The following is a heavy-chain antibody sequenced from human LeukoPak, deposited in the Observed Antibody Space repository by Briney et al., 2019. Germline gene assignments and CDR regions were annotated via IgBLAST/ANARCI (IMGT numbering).Heavy chain of an antibody. CDR2: ISDDGTNK. J-gene: IGHJ6*02. D-gene: IGHD3-3*01. CDR3: ARGDYPPSYDFWSGYFLV. CDR1: GFTFSSYT. V-gene: IGHV3-30-3*01. Sequence: GGSLRLSCAASGFTFSSYTIHWVRQAPGKGLEWVALISDDGTNKYYVDSVKGRFTISRDNSKNTLYLQMNSLRAEDTAVYYCARGDYPPSYDFWSGYFLVWGQGTTVTVSS.